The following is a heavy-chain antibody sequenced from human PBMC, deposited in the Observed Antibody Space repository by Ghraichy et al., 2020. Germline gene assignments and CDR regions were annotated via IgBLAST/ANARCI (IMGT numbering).Heavy chain of an antibody. J-gene: IGHJ4*02. CDR1: GYTFTSYG. V-gene: IGHV1-18*04. D-gene: IGHD1-26*01. CDR3: ARVQPHHEWELLPCFDY. CDR2: ISAYNGNT. Sequence: ASVKVSCKASGYTFTSYGISWVRQAPGQGLEWMGWISAYNGNTNYAQKLQGRVTMTTDTSTSTAYMELRSLRSDDTAVYYCARVQPHHEWELLPCFDYWGQGTLVTVSS.